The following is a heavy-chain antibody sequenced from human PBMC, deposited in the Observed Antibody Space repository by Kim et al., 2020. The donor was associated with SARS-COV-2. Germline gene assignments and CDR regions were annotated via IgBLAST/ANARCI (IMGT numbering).Heavy chain of an antibody. D-gene: IGHD5-18*01. J-gene: IGHJ4*02. CDR1: GYTLTELS. CDR3: ALLVDTAMVFDY. V-gene: IGHV1-24*01. Sequence: ASVKVSCKVSGYTLTELSMHWVRQAPGKGLEWMGGFDPEDGETIYAQKFQGRVTMTEDTSTDTAYMELSSLRSEDTAVYYCALLVDTAMVFDYWGQGTLVTVSS. CDR2: FDPEDGET.